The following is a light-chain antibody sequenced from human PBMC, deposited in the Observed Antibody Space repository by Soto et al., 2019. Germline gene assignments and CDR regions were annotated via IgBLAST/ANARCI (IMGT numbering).Light chain of an antibody. J-gene: IGLJ1*01. CDR1: SSNFGKSL. CDR3: AAWNDGLFV. V-gene: IGLV1-44*01. Sequence: QSVLTQPPSASGTPGQSVTISCSGSSSNFGKSLVSWYQVLPGRAPKVLIYGNSQRPSGVPVRFSGSKSATSASLDISGLLSEDEADYYCAAWNDGLFVFGSGTQLTVL. CDR2: GNS.